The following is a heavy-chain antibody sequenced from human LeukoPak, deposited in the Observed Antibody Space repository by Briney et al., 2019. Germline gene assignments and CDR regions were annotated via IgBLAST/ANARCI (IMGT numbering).Heavy chain of an antibody. D-gene: IGHD4-17*01. J-gene: IGHJ5*01. V-gene: IGHV3-23*01. Sequence: GGSLRLSCAASGFTFNTYAMSWVRQAPGKGLEWVSGISGSGGSTYYADSVKGRFTISRDNSKSTLYLQMNSLRAEDTAVYYCAKVRWIAVTTTFDCWGQGTLVTVSS. CDR3: AKVRWIAVTTTFDC. CDR1: GFTFNTYA. CDR2: ISGSGGST.